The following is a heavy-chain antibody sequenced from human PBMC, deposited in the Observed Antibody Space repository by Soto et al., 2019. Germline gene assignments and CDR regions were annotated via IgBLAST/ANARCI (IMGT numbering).Heavy chain of an antibody. CDR2: IYYSGST. Sequence: QLQLQESGPGLVKPSETLSLTCTVSGGSISSSSYYWGWIRQPPGKGLEWIGSIYYSGSTYYNPSLKSRVTISVDTSKNQFSLKLSSVTAADTAVYYCARHPRYCSSTSCSNWFDPWGQGTLVTVS. V-gene: IGHV4-39*01. D-gene: IGHD2-2*01. CDR1: GGSISSSSYY. J-gene: IGHJ5*02. CDR3: ARHPRYCSSTSCSNWFDP.